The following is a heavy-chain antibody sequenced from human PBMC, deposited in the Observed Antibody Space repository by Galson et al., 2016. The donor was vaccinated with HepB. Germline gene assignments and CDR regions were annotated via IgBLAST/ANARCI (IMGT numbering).Heavy chain of an antibody. CDR3: VRDRECGGDCLDY. V-gene: IGHV1-3*04. Sequence: SVKVSCKASGYTFTSYGIHWVRRAPGQRLEWMGRIRTGNGNTRYSDHFQGRVTITRDTSASTAYMELSSLRPEDTAVYYCVRDRECGGDCLDYWGQGTLVTVSS. CDR1: GYTFTSYG. J-gene: IGHJ4*02. D-gene: IGHD2-21*02. CDR2: IRTGNGNT.